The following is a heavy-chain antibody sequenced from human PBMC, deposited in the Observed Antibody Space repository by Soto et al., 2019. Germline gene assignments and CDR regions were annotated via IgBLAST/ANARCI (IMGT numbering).Heavy chain of an antibody. CDR1: GGSISSSSYY. V-gene: IGHV4-39*01. CDR3: ASTYYYDSSGYYVIDY. D-gene: IGHD3-22*01. CDR2: IYYSGST. Sequence: QLQLQESGPGLVKPSETLSLTCTVSGGSISSSSYYWGWIRQPPGKGLEWIGSIYYSGSTYYNPSLKRRVTLSVETSKNQFSLKLSSVTAAETAVYYCASTYYYDSSGYYVIDYWGQGTLVTVSS. J-gene: IGHJ4*02.